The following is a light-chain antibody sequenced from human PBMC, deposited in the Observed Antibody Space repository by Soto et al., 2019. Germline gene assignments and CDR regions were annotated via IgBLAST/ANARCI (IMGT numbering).Light chain of an antibody. CDR3: SSSTTSTPRQIV. J-gene: IGLJ1*01. CDR1: SSDVGGYNY. V-gene: IGLV2-14*03. CDR2: DVS. Sequence: QSVLTQPASVSGSPGQSITISFTGTSSDVGGYNYVSWYQHHPGKAPKLIIYDVSNRPSGVSIRFSGSKSDNTASLTISGLQPEDEADYHSSSSTTSTPRQIVFRPGTKVTVL.